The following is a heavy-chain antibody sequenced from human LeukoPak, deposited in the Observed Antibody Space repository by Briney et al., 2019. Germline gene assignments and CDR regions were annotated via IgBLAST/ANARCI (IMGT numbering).Heavy chain of an antibody. D-gene: IGHD2/OR15-2a*01. Sequence: GGSRRLSCSASGFTFSNSGMHWVRQAPGKGLEYVSSVSSNGGSTYYADSVKGRFTISRDNSKNTLYLQMSSLRAEDTAVYYCARDRSGDSTTYYTDYWGQGTLVTVSS. CDR3: ARDRSGDSTTYYTDY. V-gene: IGHV3-64D*06. J-gene: IGHJ4*02. CDR2: VSSNGGST. CDR1: GFTFSNSG.